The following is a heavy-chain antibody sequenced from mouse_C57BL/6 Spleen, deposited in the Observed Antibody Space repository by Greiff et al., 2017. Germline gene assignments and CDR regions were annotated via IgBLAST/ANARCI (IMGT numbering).Heavy chain of an antibody. D-gene: IGHD4-1*01. Sequence: QVQLQQSGAELVRPGTSVKMSCKASGYTFTNYWIGWAKQRPGHGLEWIGDIYPGGGYTNYNEKFKGKATLTADKSSSTAYMQFSSLTSEDSAIYYCARLGLLYFDYWGQGTTLTVSS. V-gene: IGHV1-63*01. J-gene: IGHJ2*01. CDR3: ARLGLLYFDY. CDR1: GYTFTNYW. CDR2: IYPGGGYT.